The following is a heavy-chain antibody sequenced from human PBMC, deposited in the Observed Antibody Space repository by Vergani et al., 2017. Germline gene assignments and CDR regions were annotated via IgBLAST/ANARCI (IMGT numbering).Heavy chain of an antibody. CDR1: GYSISRGYY. CDR3: ARQFWVSQGVGAFET. V-gene: IGHV4-38-2*02. D-gene: IGHD3-16*01. CDR2: FFHSGSA. Sequence: QVQLQESGPGLVKPSETLSLTCSVSGYSISRGYYWGWIRQPPGKGLEWIATFFHSGSAYYNPSLRRRVTISVETSKHQFSLRLTTLTAADTAVYYCARQFWVSQGVGAFETWGRGTEVSVSS. J-gene: IGHJ3*02.